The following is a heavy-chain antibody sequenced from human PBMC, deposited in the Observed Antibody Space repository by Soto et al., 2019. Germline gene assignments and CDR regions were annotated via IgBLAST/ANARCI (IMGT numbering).Heavy chain of an antibody. J-gene: IGHJ6*03. CDR1: GGSISSYY. CDR2: IYYSGST. CDR3: GRRRFGYCSITSCPSPYYYYYMDV. Sequence: SETLSLTCTVSGGSISSYYWSWIRQPPGKGLEWIGYIYYSGSTNYNPSLKSRVTISVDTSKNQFSLKLSSVTAADTAVYYCGRRRFGYCSITSCPSPYYYYYMDVWGKGTTGTVSS. D-gene: IGHD2-2*03. V-gene: IGHV4-59*08.